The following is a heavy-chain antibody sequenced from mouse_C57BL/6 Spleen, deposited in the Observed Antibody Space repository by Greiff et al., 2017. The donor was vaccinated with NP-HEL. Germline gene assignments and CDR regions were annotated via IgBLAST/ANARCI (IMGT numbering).Heavy chain of an antibody. Sequence: QVQLQQSGPELVKPFYPVKTSCKASFHSCIISFINWFNHLPVKGLEWIGRIYPGDVDTNYNGKFKGKATLTADKSSSTAYMQLSSLTSEDSAVYFCARWGGSSHFDYWGQGTTLTVSS. V-gene: IGHV1-82*01. CDR2: IYPGDVDT. CDR1: FHSCIISF. J-gene: IGHJ2*01. D-gene: IGHD1-1*01. CDR3: ARWGGSSHFDY.